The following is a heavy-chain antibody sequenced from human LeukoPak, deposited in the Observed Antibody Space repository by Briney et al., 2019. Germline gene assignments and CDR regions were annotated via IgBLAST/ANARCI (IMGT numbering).Heavy chain of an antibody. D-gene: IGHD6-13*01. CDR2: ISTNGGST. CDR3: VNGDQSSWYRTLLY. Sequence: GGSLRLSCSASGFTFSTYAMHWVRQAPGKGLEYVSAISTNGGSTYYADSVKGRFTISRDNSKNALYLQMSSLRDEDTAMYYCVNGDQSSWYRTLLYWGQGTLVTVSS. CDR1: GFTFSTYA. J-gene: IGHJ4*02. V-gene: IGHV3-64D*06.